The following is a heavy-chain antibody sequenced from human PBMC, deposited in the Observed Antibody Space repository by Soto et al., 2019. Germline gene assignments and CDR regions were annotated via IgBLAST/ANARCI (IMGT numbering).Heavy chain of an antibody. D-gene: IGHD7-27*01. V-gene: IGHV1-46*01. CDR1: GYTFTSYY. Sequence: ASVKVSCKASGYTFTSYYMHWVRQAPGQGLEWMGIINPSGGSTSYAQKFQGRVTMTRDTSTGTVYMELSSLRSEDTAVYYCARANGGPSLYWYFDLWGRGTLVTVSS. CDR3: ARANGGPSLYWYFDL. CDR2: INPSGGST. J-gene: IGHJ2*01.